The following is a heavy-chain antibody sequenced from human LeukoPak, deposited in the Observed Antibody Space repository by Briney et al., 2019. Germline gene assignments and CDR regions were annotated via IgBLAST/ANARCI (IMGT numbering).Heavy chain of an antibody. V-gene: IGHV3-33*01. J-gene: IGHJ3*02. Sequence: GGSLRLSCVASGFTFSSHGMHWVRQAPGKGLEWGAVIWSDGTNKYFADSVKGRFTISRDNSKNTLYLQMNSLRAEDTAVYYCARARGSSGYSMGAFEIWGQGTMVTVSS. CDR3: ARARGSSGYSMGAFEI. CDR2: IWSDGTNK. D-gene: IGHD3-22*01. CDR1: GFTFSSHG.